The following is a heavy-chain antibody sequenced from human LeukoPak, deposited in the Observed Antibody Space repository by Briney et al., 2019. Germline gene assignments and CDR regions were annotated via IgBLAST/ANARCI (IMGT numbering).Heavy chain of an antibody. CDR3: ARRTGTTDAFDI. D-gene: IGHD1-7*01. J-gene: IGHJ3*02. CDR1: GYSISSGYY. Sequence: ASETLSLTCAVSGYSISSGYYWGWIRQPPGKGLEWIGSIYHSGSTYYNPSLKSRVTISVDTSKNQFSLKLSSVTAADTAVYYCARRTGTTDAFDIWGQGTMVTVPS. V-gene: IGHV4-38-2*01. CDR2: IYHSGST.